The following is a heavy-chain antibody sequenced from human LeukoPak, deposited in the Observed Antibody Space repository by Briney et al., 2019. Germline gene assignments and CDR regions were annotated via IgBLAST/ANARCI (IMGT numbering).Heavy chain of an antibody. CDR1: GFTFSSYA. J-gene: IGHJ4*02. Sequence: GGSLRLSCAASGFTFSSYAMSWVRQAPGKGLEWVSAISGSGGSTYYADSVKGRFTISRDNSKNTLYLQMNSLRAEDTAVYYCAKTRPVYDILTGYLDYWGQGTLVTVSS. V-gene: IGHV3-23*01. D-gene: IGHD3-9*01. CDR3: AKTRPVYDILTGYLDY. CDR2: ISGSGGST.